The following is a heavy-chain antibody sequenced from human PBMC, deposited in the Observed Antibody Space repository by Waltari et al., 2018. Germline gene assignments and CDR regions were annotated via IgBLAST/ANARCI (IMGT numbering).Heavy chain of an antibody. CDR3: AREYYYDTRWIDY. V-gene: IGHV4-39*07. CDR2: MYSSGSK. Sequence: QLQLQESGPGLVKPSETLSLTCTVSGGSIISAPYYWGWIRQPPGKGLEWIGSMYSSGSKSYNPSLKSRVTVSVDTSKNQFSLKLNSVTAADTAVYYCAREYYYDTRWIDYWGQGTQVTVSS. D-gene: IGHD3-22*01. CDR1: GGSIISAPYY. J-gene: IGHJ4*02.